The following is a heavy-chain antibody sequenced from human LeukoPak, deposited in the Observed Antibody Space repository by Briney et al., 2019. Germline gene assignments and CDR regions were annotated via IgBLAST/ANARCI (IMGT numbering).Heavy chain of an antibody. J-gene: IGHJ3*02. V-gene: IGHV3-21*01. CDR3: EREVSHDAFDI. CDR2: ISSSGSYI. CDR1: GFTFSSYS. Sequence: GGSLRLPCAASGFTFSSYSMNWVRQAPGKGLEWVSSISSSGSYIYYADSLKGRFTISRDNAKNSLYLQMNSLRAEDTAVYYCEREVSHDAFDIWGQGTMVTVSS.